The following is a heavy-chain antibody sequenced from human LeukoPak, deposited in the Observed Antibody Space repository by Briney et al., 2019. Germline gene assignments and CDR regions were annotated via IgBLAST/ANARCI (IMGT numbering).Heavy chain of an antibody. Sequence: GGSLRLSCAASGFTFSSNGMNWVRQAPGKGLEWVSYISSSSSTIYYADSVKGRFTISRDNAKNSLYLQMNSLRAEDTAVYYCARDEALGGSWTALPDYWGQGTLVTVSS. J-gene: IGHJ4*02. D-gene: IGHD2-15*01. CDR2: ISSSSSTI. CDR1: GFTFSSNG. V-gene: IGHV3-48*04. CDR3: ARDEALGGSWTALPDY.